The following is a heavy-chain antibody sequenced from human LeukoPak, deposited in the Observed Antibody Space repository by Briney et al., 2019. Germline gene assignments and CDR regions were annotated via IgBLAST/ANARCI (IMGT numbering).Heavy chain of an antibody. Sequence: ASVKVSCKASGYIFTNYGVSWVRQAPGQGLEWMGWISPYNGDRNFAQKVQGRVTMTTDTSKSTAYMEMRSLRSDDTAIYYCAREKNDILTGYPDVFDVWGQGTLVSVSS. CDR2: ISPYNGDR. CDR1: GYIFTNYG. V-gene: IGHV1-18*01. J-gene: IGHJ3*01. CDR3: AREKNDILTGYPDVFDV. D-gene: IGHD3-9*01.